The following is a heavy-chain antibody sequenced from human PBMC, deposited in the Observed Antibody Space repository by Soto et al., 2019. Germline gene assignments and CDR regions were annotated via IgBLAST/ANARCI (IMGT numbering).Heavy chain of an antibody. CDR2: IYYTGSP. CDR3: AKYRRSEAEGFTLDY. Sequence: SETVSRPCTXSRDSITNDYWVWIRQPPGKRLEWIGYIYYTGSPTYNPSLESRVTMSVDTSKNQFSLKLNFVNAADTAVYYCAKYRRSEAEGFTLDYWGRGTLVTVSS. J-gene: IGHJ4*02. CDR1: RDSITNDY. V-gene: IGHV4-59*01. D-gene: IGHD2-2*01.